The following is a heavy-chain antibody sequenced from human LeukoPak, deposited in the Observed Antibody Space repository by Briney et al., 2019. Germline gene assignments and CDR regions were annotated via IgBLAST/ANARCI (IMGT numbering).Heavy chain of an antibody. CDR3: AKVRDIVVVPAADFDY. CDR1: GFTFSSYG. V-gene: IGHV3-23*01. CDR2: ISGSGGST. J-gene: IGHJ4*02. Sequence: PGGSLRLSCAASGFTFSSYGMHWVRQAPGKGLEWVSAISGSGGSTYYADSVKGRFTISRDNSKNTLYLQMNSLRAEDTAVYYCAKVRDIVVVPAADFDYWGQGTLVTVSS. D-gene: IGHD2-2*01.